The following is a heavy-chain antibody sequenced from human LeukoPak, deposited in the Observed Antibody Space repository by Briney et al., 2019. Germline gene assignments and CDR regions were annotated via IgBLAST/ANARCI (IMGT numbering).Heavy chain of an antibody. V-gene: IGHV4-59*01. Sequence: SETLSLTCTVSGGSINSYYWSWIRQPPGKGLEWIGYIYYSGSTNYNPSLKSRVTISVDTSKNQFSLKLSSVTAADTAVYYCAREAYCGGDCYSGFDYWGQGTLVTVSS. CDR3: AREAYCGGDCYSGFDY. CDR1: GGSINSYY. J-gene: IGHJ4*02. CDR2: IYYSGST. D-gene: IGHD2-21*02.